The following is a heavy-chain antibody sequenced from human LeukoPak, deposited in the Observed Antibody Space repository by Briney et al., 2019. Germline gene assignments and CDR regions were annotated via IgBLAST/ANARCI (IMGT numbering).Heavy chain of an antibody. Sequence: SETLSLTCAVYGGSFSGYYWSWIRQPPGKGLEWIGEINHSGSTNYNPSLKSRVTISVDTSKNQFSLKLSSVTAADTAVYYCARVGSWSDYNYYYYGMDVWGQGTTVTVSS. CDR3: ARVGSWSDYNYYYYGMDV. D-gene: IGHD6-13*01. V-gene: IGHV4-34*01. CDR2: INHSGST. CDR1: GGSFSGYY. J-gene: IGHJ6*02.